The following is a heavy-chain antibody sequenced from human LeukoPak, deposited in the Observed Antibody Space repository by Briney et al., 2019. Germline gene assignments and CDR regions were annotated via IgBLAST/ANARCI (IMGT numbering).Heavy chain of an antibody. D-gene: IGHD3-22*01. J-gene: IGHJ4*02. CDR3: ARVISPYYYDSSGYYNDY. Sequence: PGGSLRLSCAASGFTFSSYWMSWVRQAPGKGLEWVANIKQDGSEKYYVDSVKGRFTISRDNAKNSLYLRMNSLRAEDTAVYYCARVISPYYYDSSGYYNDYWGQGTLVTVSS. CDR1: GFTFSSYW. CDR2: IKQDGSEK. V-gene: IGHV3-7*05.